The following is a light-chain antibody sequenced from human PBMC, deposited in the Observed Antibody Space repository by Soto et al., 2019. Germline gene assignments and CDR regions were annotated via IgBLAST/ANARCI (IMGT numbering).Light chain of an antibody. CDR1: QSVDSN. V-gene: IGKV3-15*01. CDR3: QQYNNWPYT. Sequence: EIVMTQSPATLSVSPGERATLSCRASQSVDSNLAWYQQKRGQAPRLLIYGTSTRATGIPARFSGSGSGTEFTLTISSLQSEDFVFYYCQQYNNWPYTFGQGTKLEIK. CDR2: GTS. J-gene: IGKJ2*01.